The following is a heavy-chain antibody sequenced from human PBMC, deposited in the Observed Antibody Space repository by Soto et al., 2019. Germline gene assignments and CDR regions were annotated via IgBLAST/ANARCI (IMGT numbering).Heavy chain of an antibody. J-gene: IGHJ6*02. CDR3: ARTVAGKKCGMEV. Sequence: LRLSCAASGFTFSSYSMNWVCQAPGKGLEWVSSISSSSSYIYYADSVKGRFTISRDNAKNSLYLQMNSLRAEDTAVYYCARTVAGKKCGMEVWGQGTTVTVS. CDR1: GFTFSSYS. V-gene: IGHV3-21*01. CDR2: ISSSSSYI. D-gene: IGHD6-19*01.